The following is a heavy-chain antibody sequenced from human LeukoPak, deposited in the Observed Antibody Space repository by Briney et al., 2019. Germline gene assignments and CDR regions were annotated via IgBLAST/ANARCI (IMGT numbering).Heavy chain of an antibody. CDR2: INHSGST. V-gene: IGHV4-34*01. CDR3: ARARGRDSGKNDY. D-gene: IGHD4-23*01. J-gene: IGHJ4*02. CDR1: GGSFSGYY. Sequence: SETLSLTCAVYGGSFSGYYWSWIRQPPGKGLEWIGEINHSGSTNYNPSLKSRVTISVDTSKNQFSLKLSSVTAADTAVYYCARARGRDSGKNDYWGQGTLVTVSS.